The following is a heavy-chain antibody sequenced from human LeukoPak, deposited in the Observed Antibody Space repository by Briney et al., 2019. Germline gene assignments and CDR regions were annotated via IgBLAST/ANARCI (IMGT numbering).Heavy chain of an antibody. Sequence: PGGSLRLSCTASGFSFSGYWMTWVRQTPGKGLEWVANINQDGSKKSYVDSVRGRFTISRDSAKNSLYLQMNSLGTEDTAMYYCAKPQGGDPRAFDYWGQGILVTVSS. CDR2: INQDGSKK. CDR1: GFSFSGYW. V-gene: IGHV3-7*03. J-gene: IGHJ4*02. D-gene: IGHD1-14*01. CDR3: AKPQGGDPRAFDY.